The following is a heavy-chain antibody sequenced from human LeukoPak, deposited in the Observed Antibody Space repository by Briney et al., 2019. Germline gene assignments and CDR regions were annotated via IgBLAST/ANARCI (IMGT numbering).Heavy chain of an antibody. D-gene: IGHD3-3*01. CDR3: AKSKEGFFWSGYRAGGAFDI. V-gene: IGHV3-23*01. CDR1: GFTFSSYA. Sequence: PGGSLRLSCAASGFTFSSYAMSWVRQAPGKGLEWVSAISGSGGSTYYADSVKGRFTISRDNSKNTLYLQMNSLGAEDTAVYYCAKSKEGFFWSGYRAGGAFDIWGQGTMVTVSS. CDR2: ISGSGGST. J-gene: IGHJ3*02.